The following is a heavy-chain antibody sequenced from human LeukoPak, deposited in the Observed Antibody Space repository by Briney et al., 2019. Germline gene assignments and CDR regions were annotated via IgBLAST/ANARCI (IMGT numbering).Heavy chain of an antibody. CDR1: GFTFSSYA. D-gene: IGHD3-9*01. Sequence: GRSLRLSCAASGFTFSSYAMHWVRQAPGKGLEWVAVISYDGSNKYYADSVKGRFTISRDNSKNTLYLEMNSLRAEDTAVYYCARKSVLTGYFYYYYYMDVWGKGTTVTVSS. V-gene: IGHV3-30*01. CDR2: ISYDGSNK. J-gene: IGHJ6*03. CDR3: ARKSVLTGYFYYYYYMDV.